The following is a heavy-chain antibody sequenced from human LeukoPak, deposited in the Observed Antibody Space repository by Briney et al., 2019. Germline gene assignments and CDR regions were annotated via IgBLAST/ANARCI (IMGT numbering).Heavy chain of an antibody. CDR3: TRSIDY. Sequence: PGGSLRLSCAASGFTFSSNWMHWVRQVPGKGLVWVSRISGDGSTIDYADSVRARFTISRDNAKNTVYLQMNSLRAEDTAVYYCTRSIDYWGQGTPLTVSS. V-gene: IGHV3-74*01. CDR1: GFTFSSNW. J-gene: IGHJ4*02. CDR2: ISGDGSTI.